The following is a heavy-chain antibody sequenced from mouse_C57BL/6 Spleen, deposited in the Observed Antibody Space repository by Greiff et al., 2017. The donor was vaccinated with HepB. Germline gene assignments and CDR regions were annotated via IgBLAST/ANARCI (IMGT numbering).Heavy chain of an antibody. D-gene: IGHD2-4*01. J-gene: IGHJ4*01. Sequence: QVHVKQSGPELVKPGASVKISCKASGYAFSSSWMNWVKQRPGKGLEWIGRIYPGDGDTNYNGKFKGKATLTADKSSSTAYMQLSSLTSEDSAVYFCARENDYDGYYAMDYWGQGTSVTVSS. CDR2: IYPGDGDT. CDR1: GYAFSSSW. CDR3: ARENDYDGYYAMDY. V-gene: IGHV1-82*01.